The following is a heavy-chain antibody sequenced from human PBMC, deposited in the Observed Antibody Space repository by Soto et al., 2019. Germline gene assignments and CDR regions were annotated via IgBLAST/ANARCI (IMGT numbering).Heavy chain of an antibody. CDR2: INTYNGNT. Sequence: ASVKVSCKTSGYTFTNYGISWVRQAPGQGLEWMGWINTYNGNTNHAQKLQGRVTMTTDTSTSTAYMELRSLRSDDTAVYYCARRVRDGYRYFDYWGQGTLVTVSS. J-gene: IGHJ4*02. CDR1: GYTFTNYG. D-gene: IGHD3-10*01. V-gene: IGHV1-18*01. CDR3: ARRVRDGYRYFDY.